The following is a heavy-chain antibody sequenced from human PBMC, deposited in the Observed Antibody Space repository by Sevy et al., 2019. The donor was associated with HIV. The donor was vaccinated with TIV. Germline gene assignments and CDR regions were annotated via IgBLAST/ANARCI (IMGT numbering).Heavy chain of an antibody. CDR1: GFTFSTYS. V-gene: IGHV3-48*01. CDR2: ISSSSSTI. CDR3: ARVPSTGMYGMDV. J-gene: IGHJ6*02. D-gene: IGHD3-10*01. Sequence: GGSLRLSCAASGFTFSTYSMNWVRQAPGKGLEWVSYISSSSSTIYYADSVRGRFTISRDNAKNSLYLQMNSLRADDTAVYYCARVPSTGMYGMDVWGHGTTVTVSS.